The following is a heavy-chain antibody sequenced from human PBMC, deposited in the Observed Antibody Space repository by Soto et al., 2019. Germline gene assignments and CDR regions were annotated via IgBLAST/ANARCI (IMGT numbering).Heavy chain of an antibody. J-gene: IGHJ4*02. V-gene: IGHV3-21*01. D-gene: IGHD3-10*01. Sequence: EVQLVESGGGLVKPGGSLRLSCAASGFTFSSQGMNWVRQAPGKGLEWVSFVSGSSSYTLYADSVKGRFTISRDNAKNSLYLQMNGLRDEDTAVYYCARGGMVRGYDYWGQGTLVTVSS. CDR2: VSGSSSYT. CDR1: GFTFSSQG. CDR3: ARGGMVRGYDY.